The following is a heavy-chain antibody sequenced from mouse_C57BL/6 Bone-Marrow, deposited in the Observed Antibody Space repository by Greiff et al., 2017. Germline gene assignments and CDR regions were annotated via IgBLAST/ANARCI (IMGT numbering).Heavy chain of an antibody. CDR3: ARSPRIYYGNYVDYAMDY. V-gene: IGHV1-52*01. D-gene: IGHD2-1*01. CDR1: GYTFPTYW. Sequence: QVQLQQPGGGLVRPGSSLKLSCKASGYTFPTYWMHWGKQRPIKGPEWIGNIDPSDGETHDNQKFKDKATLTVEKSSSTAYMQLSSLTSEDSAVYYCARSPRIYYGNYVDYAMDYWGQGTSVTVSS. J-gene: IGHJ4*01. CDR2: IDPSDGET.